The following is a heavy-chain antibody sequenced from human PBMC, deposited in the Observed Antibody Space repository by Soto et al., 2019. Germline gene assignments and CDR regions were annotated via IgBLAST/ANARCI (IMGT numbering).Heavy chain of an antibody. Sequence: QVQLQESGPGLVKPSQTLSLTCTVSGGSISSGDYYWSWIRQPPGKGLEWIGYIYYSGSTYYNPSLKSRVTISVDTSKNQFSLKLSSVTAADTAVYYCAREGAGKDYGGNGDMYYFDYWGQGTLVTVSS. CDR3: AREGAGKDYGGNGDMYYFDY. CDR2: IYYSGST. V-gene: IGHV4-30-4*01. J-gene: IGHJ4*02. D-gene: IGHD4-17*01. CDR1: GGSISSGDYY.